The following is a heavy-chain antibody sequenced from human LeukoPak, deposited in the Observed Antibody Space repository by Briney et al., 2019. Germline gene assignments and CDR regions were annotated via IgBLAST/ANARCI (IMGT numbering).Heavy chain of an antibody. V-gene: IGHV5-51*01. CDR3: AVGTTPYFVDY. D-gene: IGHD2/OR15-2a*01. J-gene: IGHJ4*02. CDR2: IYPGGSDT. Sequence: GESLKISCYGSGYGFSSSWIGWVRQMPGKGLEWMGFIYPGGSDTRYSPSFQAQVTISADKSIGTAFLQWRSLKASDTAMYYCAVGTTPYFVDYWGQGTLVTVSS. CDR1: GYGFSSSW.